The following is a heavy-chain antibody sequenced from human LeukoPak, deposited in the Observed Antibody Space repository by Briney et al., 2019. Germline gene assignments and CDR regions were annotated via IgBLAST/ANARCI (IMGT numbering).Heavy chain of an antibody. Sequence: GGSLRLSCAAPGFTFSIYGMHWVRQAPGKGLEWVAVISYDGSNKNYGDSVKGRVTISRDKSKNTLYLQMNSLRAEDTAVYYCAKAGVSSSPFDYWGQGTLVTVSS. D-gene: IGHD6-6*01. J-gene: IGHJ4*02. CDR1: GFTFSIYG. CDR2: ISYDGSNK. CDR3: AKAGVSSSPFDY. V-gene: IGHV3-30*18.